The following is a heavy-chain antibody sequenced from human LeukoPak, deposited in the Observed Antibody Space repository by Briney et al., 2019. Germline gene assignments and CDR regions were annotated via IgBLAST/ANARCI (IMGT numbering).Heavy chain of an antibody. Sequence: SETLSLTRTVSGVSVSSGNYYWSWLRQPPGKGLEWIGYVYKSGGTNYNPSLKGRVTISVDTSKNQFSLKLSSVTTADTAVYYCARISLTMRDAFDIWGQGTTVTVST. CDR1: GVSVSSGNYY. CDR2: VYKSGGT. CDR3: ARISLTMRDAFDI. J-gene: IGHJ3*02. V-gene: IGHV4-61*01. D-gene: IGHD4/OR15-4a*01.